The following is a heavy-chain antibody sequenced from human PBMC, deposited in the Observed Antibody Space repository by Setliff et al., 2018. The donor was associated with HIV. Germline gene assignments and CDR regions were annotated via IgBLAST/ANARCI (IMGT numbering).Heavy chain of an antibody. CDR1: GGSFSGYY. V-gene: IGHV4-34*01. Sequence: SETLSLTCAVYGGSFSGYYWSWIRQPPGKGLEWIGEIYHSGSAYYNPSLESRVTILVDTSKNHFSLNLSSVTAADTAVYYCAISNFWSGYSTSPPDYFDYWGQGMLVTVSS. CDR2: IYHSGSA. D-gene: IGHD3-3*01. CDR3: AISNFWSGYSTSPPDYFDY. J-gene: IGHJ4*02.